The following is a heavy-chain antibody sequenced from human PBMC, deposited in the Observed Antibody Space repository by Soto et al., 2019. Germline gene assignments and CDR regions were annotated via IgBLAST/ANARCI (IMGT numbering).Heavy chain of an antibody. CDR3: AKEGGYDFWSGPSGNFDY. Sequence: PGGSLRLSCAASGLTFSSYAMSGVRQAPGKGLEWVSAISGSGGSTYYADSVKGRFTISRDNSKNTLYLQMNSLRAEDTAVYYCAKEGGYDFWSGPSGNFDYWGQGTLVTVSS. CDR2: ISGSGGST. J-gene: IGHJ4*02. CDR1: GLTFSSYA. V-gene: IGHV3-23*01. D-gene: IGHD3-3*01.